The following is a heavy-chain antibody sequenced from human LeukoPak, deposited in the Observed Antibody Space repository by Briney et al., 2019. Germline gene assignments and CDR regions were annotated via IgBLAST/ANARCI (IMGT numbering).Heavy chain of an antibody. V-gene: IGHV3-30*02. CDR1: GVIFSNYG. CDR2: IRYDGSNT. Sequence: TGGSLRLSCAASGVIFSNYGLHWGRQAPGKGLEWGAFIRYDGSNTYYADSVKGRFTISRDNSKNTLYLQMNSLRTEDTAVYYCVRDGSSWGDFDYWGQGTLVSVSS. D-gene: IGHD2-21*01. CDR3: VRDGSSWGDFDY. J-gene: IGHJ4*02.